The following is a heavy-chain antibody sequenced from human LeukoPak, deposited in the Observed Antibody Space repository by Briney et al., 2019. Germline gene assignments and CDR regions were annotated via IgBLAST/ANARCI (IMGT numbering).Heavy chain of an antibody. D-gene: IGHD1-26*01. J-gene: IGHJ4*02. Sequence: ASVKVSCKASGGTFTSYYMHWVRQAPGQGLEWMGIINPSGGSTSYAQKFQGRVTMTRDMSTSTVYMELSSLRSEDTALYYCVKDMEPGGSGHWGPGTLVTVSS. CDR2: INPSGGST. CDR1: GGTFTSYY. V-gene: IGHV1-46*01. CDR3: VKDMEPGGSGH.